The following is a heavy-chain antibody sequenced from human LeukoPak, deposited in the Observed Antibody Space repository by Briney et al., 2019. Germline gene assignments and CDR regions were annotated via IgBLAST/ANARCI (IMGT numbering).Heavy chain of an antibody. CDR3: ARDGSCSGGSCAMDGWFDP. D-gene: IGHD2-15*01. Sequence: GASVKVSCKTSGYSFTSYGVTWVRQAPGQGLEWMGWIGGYTGHTNYVQKFQGRVTITTDTSTSTAYMELRSLTSDDTAVYYCARDGSCSGGSCAMDGWFDPWGQGTLVTVSS. CDR2: IGGYTGHT. J-gene: IGHJ5*02. CDR1: GYSFTSYG. V-gene: IGHV1-18*01.